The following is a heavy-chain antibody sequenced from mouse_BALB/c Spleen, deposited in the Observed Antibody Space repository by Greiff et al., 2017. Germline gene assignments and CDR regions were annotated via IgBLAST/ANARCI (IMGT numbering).Heavy chain of an antibody. J-gene: IGHJ4*01. CDR3: ARKNLGYDYDGDYAMDY. CDR2: IDPYNGGT. CDR1: GYSFTDYN. V-gene: IGHV1S135*01. D-gene: IGHD2-4*01. Sequence: VQLQQSGPELVKPGASVKVSCKASGYSFTDYNMYWVKQSHGKSLEWIGYIDPYNGGTSYNQKFKGKATLTVHKSSSTAFMHLNSLTSEDSAVYYCARKNLGYDYDGDYAMDYWGQGTSVTVSS.